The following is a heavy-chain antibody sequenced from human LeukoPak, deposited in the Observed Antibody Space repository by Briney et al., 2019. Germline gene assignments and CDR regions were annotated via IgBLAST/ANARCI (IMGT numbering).Heavy chain of an antibody. CDR2: ISTYNGNP. CDR1: GYTFTTYG. Sequence: GASVKVSCKASGYTFTTYGISWVRQAPGQGLEWMGWISTYNGNPTYVQNLQGRVTMTTDTSTSTAYMELRSLGSDDTAVYYCARGSGRIAANFDYWGQGTLVTVSS. J-gene: IGHJ4*02. V-gene: IGHV1-18*01. CDR3: ARGSGRIAANFDY. D-gene: IGHD6-13*01.